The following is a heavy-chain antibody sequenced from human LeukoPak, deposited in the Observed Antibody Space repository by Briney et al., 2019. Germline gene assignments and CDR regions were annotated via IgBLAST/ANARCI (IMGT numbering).Heavy chain of an antibody. CDR3: VRHLATSGSYPLDY. D-gene: IGHD2-15*01. V-gene: IGHV3-23*01. CDR1: GFTFTDYA. J-gene: IGHJ4*02. CDR2: ISGIGNAI. Sequence: GGSLRLSCAASGFTFTDYAMSWVRQAPGTGLEWVSAISGIGNAIFYASSVKGRFTISRDSSKNTLSLQMSSLRAEDTAVHYCVRHLATSGSYPLDYWGQGTLVTVSS.